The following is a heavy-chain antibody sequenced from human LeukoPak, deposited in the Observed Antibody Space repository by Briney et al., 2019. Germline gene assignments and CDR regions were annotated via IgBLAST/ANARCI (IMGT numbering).Heavy chain of an antibody. V-gene: IGHV1-18*01. CDR2: ISAYNGNT. CDR3: ARDGRHCSGGSCYPNWFDP. J-gene: IGHJ5*02. CDR1: GYTFTSYG. D-gene: IGHD2-15*01. Sequence: ASVKVSCKASGYTFTSYGISWVRQAPGQGLEWMGWISAYNGNTNYAQKLQGRVTMTTDTSTSTAYMELRSLRSDDTAVYYCARDGRHCSGGSCYPNWFDPWGQGTLVTVSS.